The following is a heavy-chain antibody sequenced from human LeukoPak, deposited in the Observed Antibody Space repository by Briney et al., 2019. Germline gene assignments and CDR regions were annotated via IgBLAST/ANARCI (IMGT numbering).Heavy chain of an antibody. J-gene: IGHJ4*02. Sequence: SETLSLTCTVSGGSIRYGGFYWSWIRQPPGKGLEWIGYIYHSGTTYYTPSLKSRLTMSVDKSKNQFSLKLNSVTAADTAVYYCARLGDSGSYYEFDYWGQGTLVTVSS. CDR1: GGSIRYGGFY. CDR2: IYHSGTT. D-gene: IGHD1-26*01. CDR3: ARLGDSGSYYEFDY. V-gene: IGHV4-30-2*01.